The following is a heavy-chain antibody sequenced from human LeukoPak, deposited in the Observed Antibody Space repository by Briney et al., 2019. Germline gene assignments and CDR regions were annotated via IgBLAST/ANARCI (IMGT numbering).Heavy chain of an antibody. CDR2: ISWNSGSI. D-gene: IGHD3-3*01. Sequence: PGRSLRLSCAASGFTFDDYAMQWVRQAPGKGLEWVSGISWNSGSIGYADSVKGRFTISRDNAKNSLYLQMNSLRAEDTALYYCAKDSRITIFGVVKPAYGMDVWGQGTTVTVSS. CDR1: GFTFDDYA. J-gene: IGHJ6*02. CDR3: AKDSRITIFGVVKPAYGMDV. V-gene: IGHV3-9*01.